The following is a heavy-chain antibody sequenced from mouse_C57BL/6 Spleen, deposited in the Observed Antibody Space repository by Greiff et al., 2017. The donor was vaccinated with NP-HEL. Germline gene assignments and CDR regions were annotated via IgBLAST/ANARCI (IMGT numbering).Heavy chain of an antibody. CDR2: INPSTGGT. CDR3: ARSNPGWYFDV. D-gene: IGHD2-5*01. J-gene: IGHJ1*03. CDR1: GYSFTGYY. Sequence: VQLQQSGPELVKPGASVKISCKASGYSFTGYYMNWVKQSPEKSLEWIGEINPSTGGTTYNQKFKAKATLTVDKSSSTAYMQLKSLTSEDSAVYYCARSNPGWYFDVWGTGTTVTVSS. V-gene: IGHV1-42*01.